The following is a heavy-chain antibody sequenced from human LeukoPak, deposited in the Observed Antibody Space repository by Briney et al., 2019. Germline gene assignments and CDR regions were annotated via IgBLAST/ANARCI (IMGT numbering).Heavy chain of an antibody. Sequence: SETLSLTCTVSGGSISSYYWSWIRQPPGKGLEWIGYIYYSGSTNYNPSLKSRVTISVDTSKNQFSLKLRSVTAADTAVYYCARGHSIEPYYYYYYMDVWGKGTTVTVSS. CDR3: ARGHSIEPYYYYYYMDV. V-gene: IGHV4-59*01. J-gene: IGHJ6*03. D-gene: IGHD4-11*01. CDR1: GGSISSYY. CDR2: IYYSGST.